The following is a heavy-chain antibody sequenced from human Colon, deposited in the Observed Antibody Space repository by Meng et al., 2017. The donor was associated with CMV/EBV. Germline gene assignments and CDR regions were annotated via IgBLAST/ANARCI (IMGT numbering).Heavy chain of an antibody. CDR1: GFTFHAYW. V-gene: IGHV3-74*01. D-gene: IGHD6-13*01. CDR2: INTDGASK. CDR3: GKQLAAAGLCIDY. Sequence: GESLKISCAASGFTFHAYWMHWVRQVPGKGLEWVARINTDGASKTYADSVRGRFTISRDNPKDTVFLQMTSLRADDTAVYYCGKQLAAAGLCIDYWGQGTPVTVSS. J-gene: IGHJ4*02.